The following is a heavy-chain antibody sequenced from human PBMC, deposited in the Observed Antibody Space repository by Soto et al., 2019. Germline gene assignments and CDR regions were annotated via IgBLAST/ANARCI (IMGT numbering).Heavy chain of an antibody. CDR2: ISGDGGNK. CDR3: ARRLTSTVSALGY. Sequence: QVHLVESGGGVVQPGKSLRFSCTASGLTFSSYAVHWVRQAPGKGLEWVSVISGDGGNKYFAESVRGRFLISRDNSKNTVYLQMNSLRHEDTAVYFCARRLTSTVSALGYWGQGTLVTVSS. CDR1: GLTFSSYA. V-gene: IGHV3-30-3*01. J-gene: IGHJ4*02. D-gene: IGHD6-19*01.